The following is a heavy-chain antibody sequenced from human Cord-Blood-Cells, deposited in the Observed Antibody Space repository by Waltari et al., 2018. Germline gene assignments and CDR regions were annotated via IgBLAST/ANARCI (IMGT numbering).Heavy chain of an antibody. J-gene: IGHJ6*03. CDR3: ARGSGFWSGYYYYYYMDV. CDR1: GGSFSGYY. CDR2: INHSGST. Sequence: QVQLQQWGAGLLKPSETLSLTCAVYGGSFSGYYWSWIRQPPGKGLEWIGEINHSGSTNYNPSLKSRVTISVDTSKNQFSLKLSSVTAADTAVYYCARGSGFWSGYYYYYYMDVWGKGTTVTVSS. V-gene: IGHV4-34*01. D-gene: IGHD3-3*01.